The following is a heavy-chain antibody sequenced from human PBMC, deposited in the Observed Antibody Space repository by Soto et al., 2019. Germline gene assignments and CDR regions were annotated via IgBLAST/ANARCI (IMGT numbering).Heavy chain of an antibody. Sequence: QVQLVESGGGVVQPGRSLRLSCAASGFTFSSYGMHWVRQAPGKGLEWVAVISYDGSNKYYADSVKGRFTISRDNSKNTLYLQMNSLRAEDTAVYYCANQGQGNYYDSSGYYDPGWYFDLWGRGTLATVSS. D-gene: IGHD3-22*01. V-gene: IGHV3-30*18. CDR2: ISYDGSNK. CDR3: ANQGQGNYYDSSGYYDPGWYFDL. J-gene: IGHJ2*01. CDR1: GFTFSSYG.